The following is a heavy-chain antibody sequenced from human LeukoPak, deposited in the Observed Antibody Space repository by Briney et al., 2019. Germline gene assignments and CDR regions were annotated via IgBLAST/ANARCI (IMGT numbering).Heavy chain of an antibody. CDR3: VRDRGTYRPIDY. CDR1: AVSLNAYN. D-gene: IGHD1-26*01. CDR2: ISYTGTYI. J-gene: IGHJ4*02. Sequence: GGSLRLSCAASAVSLNAYNMNWVRQAPGKGLEGVSSISYTGTYIYYADSVKGRFTISRDNAQNSLYLQMNSLRAEDTAIYYCVRDRGTYRPIDYWGQGTLVTVSS. V-gene: IGHV3-21*04.